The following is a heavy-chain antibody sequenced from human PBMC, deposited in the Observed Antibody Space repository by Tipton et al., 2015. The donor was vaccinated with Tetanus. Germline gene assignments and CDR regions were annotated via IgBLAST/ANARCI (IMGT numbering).Heavy chain of an antibody. CDR1: GGSISSYY. CDR3: ARKGVNDYYGMDV. Sequence: TLSLTCTVSGGSISSYYWSWIRQPPGKGLEWIGYIYYSGSTNYNPSLKSRVTISVDTSKNQFSLKLSSVTAADTAVYYCARKGVNDYYGMDVWGQGTTVTVSS. J-gene: IGHJ6*02. V-gene: IGHV4-59*01. CDR2: IYYSGST. D-gene: IGHD2-21*01.